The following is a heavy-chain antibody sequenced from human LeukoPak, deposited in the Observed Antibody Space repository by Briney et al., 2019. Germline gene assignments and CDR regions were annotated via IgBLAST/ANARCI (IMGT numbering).Heavy chain of an antibody. D-gene: IGHD3-3*01. V-gene: IGHV1-2*06. J-gene: IGHJ4*02. CDR1: GYTFTGYY. Sequence: ASVKVSCXASGYTFTGYYMHWVRQAPGQGLEWMGRINPNSGGTNYAQKFQGRVTMTRDTSISTAYMELSRLRSDDTAVYYCLRFLEWLLEDWGQGTLVTVSS. CDR3: LRFLEWLLED. CDR2: INPNSGGT.